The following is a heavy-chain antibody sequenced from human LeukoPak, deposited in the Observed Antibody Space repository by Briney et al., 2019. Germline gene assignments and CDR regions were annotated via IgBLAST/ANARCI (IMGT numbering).Heavy chain of an antibody. Sequence: GSLRLSCAASGFTFSSYAMSWIRQPPGKGLEWIGYISYSGNTNYNPSLKSRVTISVDTSKNQFSLKLTSVTAADTAVYYCARQGGYIAPLALWGQGTLVTVSA. D-gene: IGHD6-13*01. J-gene: IGHJ4*02. CDR2: ISYSGNT. V-gene: IGHV4-59*08. CDR1: GFTFSSYA. CDR3: ARQGGYIAPLAL.